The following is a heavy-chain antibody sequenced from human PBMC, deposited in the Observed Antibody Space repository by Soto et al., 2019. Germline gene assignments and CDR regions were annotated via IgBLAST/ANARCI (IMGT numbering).Heavy chain of an antibody. Sequence: TLSLTCTVSGGSISSYYWGWIRQPPGKGLEWIGSIYYSGSTYYNPSLKSRVTISVDTSKNQFSLKLSSVTAADTAVYYCACIFSGGYGYGFYYYGMDVWGQGTTVTVSS. CDR1: GGSISSYY. CDR3: ACIFSGGYGYGFYYYGMDV. CDR2: IYYSGST. V-gene: IGHV4-39*01. D-gene: IGHD5-18*01. J-gene: IGHJ6*02.